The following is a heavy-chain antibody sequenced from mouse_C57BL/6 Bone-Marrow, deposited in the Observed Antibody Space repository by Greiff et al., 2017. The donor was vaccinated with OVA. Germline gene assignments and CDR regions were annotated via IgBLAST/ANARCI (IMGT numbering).Heavy chain of an antibody. CDR1: GFSFNTYA. V-gene: IGHV10-1*01. CDR2: IRSKSNNYAT. D-gene: IGHD2-4*01. J-gene: IGHJ3*01. CDR3: VRPSGYYDYGGGFAY. Sequence: DVHLVESGGGLVQPKGSLKLSCAASGFSFNTYAMNWVRQAPGKGLEWVARIRSKSNNYATYYADSVKDRFTISRDDSESMLYLQMNNLKTEDTAMYYCVRPSGYYDYGGGFAYWGQGTLVTVSA.